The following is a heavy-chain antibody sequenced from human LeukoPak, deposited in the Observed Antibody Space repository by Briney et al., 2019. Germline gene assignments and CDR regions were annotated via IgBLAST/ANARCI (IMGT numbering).Heavy chain of an antibody. V-gene: IGHV3-21*01. D-gene: IGHD6-13*01. J-gene: IGHJ4*02. Sequence: GGSLRLSCAASGFTFSSYAMTWVRQAPGKGLEWVLSISSDAVNTYYAGSVKGRFTISRDNAKNSLYLQMNSLRAEDTAVYYCASEIIAATSLGDYWGQGTLVTVSS. CDR1: GFTFSSYA. CDR3: ASEIIAATSLGDY. CDR2: ISSDAVNT.